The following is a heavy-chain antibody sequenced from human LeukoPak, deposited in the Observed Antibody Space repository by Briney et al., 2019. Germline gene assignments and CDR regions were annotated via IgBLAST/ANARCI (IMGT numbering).Heavy chain of an antibody. CDR3: ARDTYYYDSSGYYMAFDI. D-gene: IGHD3-22*01. J-gene: IGHJ3*02. CDR2: IYHSGST. Sequence: PSGTLSLTCAVSGGSISSSNWWSWVRQPPGKGLEWIGEIYHSGSTNYNPSLKSRVTISVDKSKNQFSLKLSSVTAADTAVYYCARDTYYYDSSGYYMAFDIWGQGTMVTVSS. CDR1: GGSISSSNW. V-gene: IGHV4-4*02.